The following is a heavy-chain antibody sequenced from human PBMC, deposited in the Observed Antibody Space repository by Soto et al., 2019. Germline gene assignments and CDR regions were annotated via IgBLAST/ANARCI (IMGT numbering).Heavy chain of an antibody. Sequence: GESLKISCAASGFTFSSYAMHWVRQAPGKGLEWVAVISYDGSNKYYADSVKGRFTISRDNSKNTLYLQMNSLRAEDTAVYYCARDIPSFWIAAADYYYGMDVWGQGTTVTVSS. CDR1: GFTFSSYA. CDR2: ISYDGSNK. CDR3: ARDIPSFWIAAADYYYGMDV. V-gene: IGHV3-30-3*01. D-gene: IGHD6-13*01. J-gene: IGHJ6*02.